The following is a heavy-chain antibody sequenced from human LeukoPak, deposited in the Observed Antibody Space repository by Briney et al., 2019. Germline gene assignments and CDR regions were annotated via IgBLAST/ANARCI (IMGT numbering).Heavy chain of an antibody. V-gene: IGHV4-34*01. CDR3: ARGVVGATTDY. CDR2: INHSGST. Sequence: PSETLPLTCAVYGGSFSGYHWSWIRQPPGKGLEWIGEINHSGSTNYNPSLKSRVTISVDTSKNQFSLKLSSVTAADTAVYYCARGVVGATTDYWGQGTLVTGSS. CDR1: GGSFSGYH. J-gene: IGHJ4*02. D-gene: IGHD1-26*01.